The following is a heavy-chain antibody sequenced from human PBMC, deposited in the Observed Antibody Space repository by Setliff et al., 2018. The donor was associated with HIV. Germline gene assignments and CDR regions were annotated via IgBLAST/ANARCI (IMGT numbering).Heavy chain of an antibody. J-gene: IGHJ6*02. D-gene: IGHD6-13*01. CDR2: INQDGSER. Sequence: GGSLRLSCAASGFTLSRYWMSWVRQAPGEGLEWVANINQDGSERHYVDSVKGRFTIPRDNAKNLLSLQMNSLRAEDTAVYYCAKDHAEAMEQQLVPEYYGMDVWGQGTTVTVSS. V-gene: IGHV3-7*03. CDR1: GFTLSRYW. CDR3: AKDHAEAMEQQLVPEYYGMDV.